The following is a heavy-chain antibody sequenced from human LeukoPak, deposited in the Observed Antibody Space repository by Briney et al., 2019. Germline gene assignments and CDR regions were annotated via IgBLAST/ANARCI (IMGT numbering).Heavy chain of an antibody. J-gene: IGHJ2*01. CDR2: IYYSGST. CDR1: GGSISSYY. CDR3: ARDLNEGYFDL. V-gene: IGHV4-59*01. Sequence: SETLSLTCTVSGGSISSYYWSWIRQPPGKGLEWIGYIYYSGSTNYNPSLKSRVTISVDTSKNQFSLKLSSVTAADTAVYYCARDLNEGYFDLWGRGTLVTVSS.